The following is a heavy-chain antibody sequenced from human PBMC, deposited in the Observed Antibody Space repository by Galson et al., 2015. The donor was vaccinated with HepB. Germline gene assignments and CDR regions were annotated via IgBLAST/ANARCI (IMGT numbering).Heavy chain of an antibody. D-gene: IGHD3-22*01. Sequence: SETLSLTCTVSGGSISGYYWSWIRQPPGKGLEWIGYIYYSGGTSYNPSLKSRVTVSLDTSNNRFSLKLSSVTAADTAVYHCARSYDSHGYYFYGMDVWGQGTTVTVSS. V-gene: IGHV4-59*08. CDR2: IYYSGGT. CDR1: GGSISGYY. CDR3: ARSYDSHGYYFYGMDV. J-gene: IGHJ6*02.